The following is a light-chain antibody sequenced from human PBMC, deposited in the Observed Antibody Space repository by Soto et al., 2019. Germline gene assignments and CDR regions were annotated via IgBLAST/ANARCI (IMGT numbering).Light chain of an antibody. CDR1: SSNIGSKY. CDR2: RNN. V-gene: IGLV1-47*01. J-gene: IGLJ2*01. Sequence: QSVLTQPPSASAAPGQKVTISCSGSSSNIGSKYVYWYQQLPGTAPKLLIYRNNQRPSGIPDRFSGSKSGTSASLAISGLRTGDEADYYCATWDGGVSVAVFGGGTKVTVL. CDR3: ATWDGGVSVAV.